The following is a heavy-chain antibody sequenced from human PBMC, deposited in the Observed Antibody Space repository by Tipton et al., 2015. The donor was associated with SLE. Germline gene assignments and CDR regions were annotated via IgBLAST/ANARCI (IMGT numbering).Heavy chain of an antibody. CDR3: AREYY. Sequence: SLRLSCAVSGFTFSRYWMSWVRQAPGKGLEWVASIKQDRSEKNYVDSVKGRFTISRDNAKNSLYLQMNSLRAEDTAVYYCAREYYWGQGTLVTVPS. V-gene: IGHV3-7*01. CDR2: IKQDRSEK. CDR1: GFTFSRYW. J-gene: IGHJ4*02.